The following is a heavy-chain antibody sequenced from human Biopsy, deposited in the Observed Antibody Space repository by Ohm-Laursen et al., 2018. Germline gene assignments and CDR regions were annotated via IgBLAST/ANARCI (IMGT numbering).Heavy chain of an antibody. CDR3: ARHRSSSARNYYHDMDV. CDR1: GGSINSNDSY. CDR2: LYHNGHT. V-gene: IGHV4-39*01. D-gene: IGHD6-6*01. Sequence: SETLSLTCSVAGGSINSNDSYWGWIRQTPGEGLQWIGSLYHNGHTYENPSLRSRHTLSLDKPKNLFSLRLSSVTAADTAVYYCARHRSSSARNYYHDMDVWGQGTTVTVSS. J-gene: IGHJ6*02.